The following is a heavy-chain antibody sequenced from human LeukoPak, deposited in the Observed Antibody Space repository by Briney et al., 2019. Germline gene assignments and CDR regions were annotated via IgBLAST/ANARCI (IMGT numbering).Heavy chain of an antibody. CDR3: ARDGMITAYAFDI. D-gene: IGHD3-16*01. J-gene: IGHJ3*02. Sequence: GESLRLSCAASEFSISSHSMNWVRQAPGKGLEWVSTINSSGDYTCYADSVKGRFTISRDNAKNSLYLQMNSLRAEDTAVYYCARDGMITAYAFDIWGQGTMVTVSS. CDR1: EFSISSHS. CDR2: INSSGDYT. V-gene: IGHV3-21*01.